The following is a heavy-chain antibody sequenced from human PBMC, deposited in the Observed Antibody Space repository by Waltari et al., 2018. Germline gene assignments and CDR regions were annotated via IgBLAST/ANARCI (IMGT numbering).Heavy chain of an antibody. Sequence: QLQLQESGPGLVKPSETLSLTCTVSGGSISSSSYYWGWIRQPPGKGLEWIGSIYYSGSTYYNPSLKSRVTISVDTSKNQFSLKLSSVTAADTAVYYCARPSSGYDWSDAFDIWGQGTMVTVSS. D-gene: IGHD5-12*01. J-gene: IGHJ3*02. CDR1: GGSISSSSYY. V-gene: IGHV4-39*07. CDR3: ARPSSGYDWSDAFDI. CDR2: IYYSGST.